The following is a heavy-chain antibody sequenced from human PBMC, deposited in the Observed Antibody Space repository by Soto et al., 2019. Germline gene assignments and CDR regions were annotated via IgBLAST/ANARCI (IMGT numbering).Heavy chain of an antibody. Sequence: QVQLQESGSGLVKPSQTLSLTCTVSGDSISSGGYSWSWIRQPPRQGLEWIGYIYHTGSTSYSPSIKSRVTMSVDKSKNQFSLSLTSVTAADTAIYYCARAHYGPSGYYFDSWGQGALFTVSS. CDR2: IYHTGST. CDR3: ARAHYGPSGYYFDS. CDR1: GDSISSGGYS. J-gene: IGHJ4*02. D-gene: IGHD3-22*01. V-gene: IGHV4-30-2*01.